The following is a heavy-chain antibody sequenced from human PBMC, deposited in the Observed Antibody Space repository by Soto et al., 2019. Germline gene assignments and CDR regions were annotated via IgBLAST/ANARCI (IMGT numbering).Heavy chain of an antibody. V-gene: IGHV3-21*01. CDR1: GFTFSSYS. D-gene: IGHD5-12*01. Sequence: GGSLRLSCAASGFTFSSYSMNWVRQAPGKGLEWVSSISSSSSYIYYADSVKGRFTISRDNAKNSLYLQMNSLRAEDTAVYYCASSYSGYDYKDYFDFPGQGTLDLVSS. J-gene: IGHJ4*02. CDR3: ASSYSGYDYKDYFDF. CDR2: ISSSSSYI.